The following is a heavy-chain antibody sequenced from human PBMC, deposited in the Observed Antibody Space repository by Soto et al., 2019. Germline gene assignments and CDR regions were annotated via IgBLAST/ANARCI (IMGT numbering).Heavy chain of an antibody. CDR1: GGSVSSGSYY. CDR2: IYYSGST. V-gene: IGHV4-61*01. Sequence: SETLSLTCTVSGGSVSSGSYYWSWVRQPPGKGLEWIAYIYYSGSTNYNPSLKSRVTISVDRSKNQFSLKLNSVTAADTAVYCCARATYYYYGMDVWGQGTTVTVSS. J-gene: IGHJ6*02. D-gene: IGHD1-26*01. CDR3: ARATYYYYGMDV.